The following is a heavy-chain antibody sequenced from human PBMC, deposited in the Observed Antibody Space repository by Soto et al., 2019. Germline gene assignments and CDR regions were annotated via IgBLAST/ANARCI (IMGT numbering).Heavy chain of an antibody. V-gene: IGHV3-30*18. CDR2: ISYDGSNK. Sequence: GGSLRLSCAASGFTFSSYGMHLVRQAPGKGLEWVAVISYDGSNKYYADSVKGRFTNSRDNSKNTLYLQMNSLRAEDTAVYYCAKAPHYYDSSGYYPHFDPWGQGTLVTVSS. CDR3: AKAPHYYDSSGYYPHFDP. D-gene: IGHD3-22*01. CDR1: GFTFSSYG. J-gene: IGHJ5*02.